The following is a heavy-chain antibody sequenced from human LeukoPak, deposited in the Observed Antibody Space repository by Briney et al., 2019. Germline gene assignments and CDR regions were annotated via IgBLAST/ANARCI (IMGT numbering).Heavy chain of an antibody. D-gene: IGHD1-26*01. CDR2: ISPYNGNT. CDR1: GYTFIRYG. CDR3: AREESIGSYQFLHDY. Sequence: GASVKVSCEASGYTFIRYGISWVRQAPGQGLEWMGWISPYNGNTKYLQKLQGRVTMTTDTSTSTAYMELRSLTSDDTAVYYCAREESIGSYQFLHDYWGQGTLVTVSS. V-gene: IGHV1-18*01. J-gene: IGHJ4*02.